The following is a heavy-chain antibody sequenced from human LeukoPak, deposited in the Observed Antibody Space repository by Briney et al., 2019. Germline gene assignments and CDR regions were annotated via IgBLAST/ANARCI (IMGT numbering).Heavy chain of an antibody. V-gene: IGHV1-69*05. CDR1: GGTFSSYA. J-gene: IGHJ4*02. D-gene: IGHD2-15*01. CDR2: IIPIFGTA. Sequence: ASVKVSCKASGGTFSSYAISWVRQAPGQGLEWMGGIIPIFGTANYAQKFQGRVTITTDESTSTAYMELSSLRSEGTAVYYCARDDCSGGSCYFDYWGQGTLVTVPS. CDR3: ARDDCSGGSCYFDY.